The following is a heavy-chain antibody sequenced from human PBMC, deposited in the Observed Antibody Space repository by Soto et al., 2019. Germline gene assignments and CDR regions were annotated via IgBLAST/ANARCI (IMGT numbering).Heavy chain of an antibody. CDR2: ISGNSGTR. CDR3: AKGPLGAERPNYYFDY. CDR1: GFTFSNYA. Sequence: EVQLLDSGGGLVQPGGSLRLSCAASGFTFSNYAMTWVRQASGQGLEWVSVISGNSGTRYYADSVMGRFTISRDNSKNTLYLQRNSLRAADTAVYYCAKGPLGAERPNYYFDYWGQGTLVTVSS. D-gene: IGHD1-1*01. V-gene: IGHV3-23*01. J-gene: IGHJ4*02.